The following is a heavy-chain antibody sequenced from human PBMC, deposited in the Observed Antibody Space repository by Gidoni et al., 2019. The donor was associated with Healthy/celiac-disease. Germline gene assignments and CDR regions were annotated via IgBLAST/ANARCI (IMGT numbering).Heavy chain of an antibody. J-gene: IGHJ5*02. CDR1: GLTFDDYA. D-gene: IGHD3-22*01. CDR2: ISWNSGSI. CDR3: AKDGDSSGYYSLFDP. Sequence: EVQLVESGGGLVQPGRSLRLSCAASGLTFDDYAMHWVRQAPGKGLEWVSGISWNSGSIGYADSVKGRFTISRDNAKNSLYLQMNSLRAEDTALYYCAKDGDSSGYYSLFDPWGQGTLVTVSS. V-gene: IGHV3-9*01.